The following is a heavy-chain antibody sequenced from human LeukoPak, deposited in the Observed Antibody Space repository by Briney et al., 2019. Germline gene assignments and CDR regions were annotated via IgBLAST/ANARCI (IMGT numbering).Heavy chain of an antibody. CDR1: GGSISSSSYY. D-gene: IGHD6-6*01. V-gene: IGHV4-39*01. Sequence: SETLSLTCTVSGGSISSSSYYWGWIRQPPGKGLEWIGSIYYSGSTYYNPSLKSRVTISVDTSKNQFSLKLSSVTAADTAVYYCARGAAEYSSSSTFDYWGQGTLVTVSS. CDR2: IYYSGST. CDR3: ARGAAEYSSSSTFDY. J-gene: IGHJ4*02.